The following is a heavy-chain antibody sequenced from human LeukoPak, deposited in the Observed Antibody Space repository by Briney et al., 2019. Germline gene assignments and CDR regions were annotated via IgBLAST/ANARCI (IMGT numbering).Heavy chain of an antibody. J-gene: IGHJ5*02. Sequence: GGSLRLSCAASGFTFSSYWMHWVRQAPGKGLVWVSRINGDGSSTSYADSVKGRFTISRDNAKNTLYLQMNSLRAEDTAVYYCARDNGIVRGAAKSSWFDPWGQGTLVTVS. CDR3: ARDNGIVRGAAKSSWFDP. V-gene: IGHV3-74*01. CDR2: INGDGSST. CDR1: GFTFSSYW. D-gene: IGHD1-26*01.